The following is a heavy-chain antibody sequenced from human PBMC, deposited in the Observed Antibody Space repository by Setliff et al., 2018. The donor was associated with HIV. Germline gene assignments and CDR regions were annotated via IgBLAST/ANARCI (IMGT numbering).Heavy chain of an antibody. J-gene: IGHJ4*02. CDR2: IYYSGNT. CDR1: GGSISTSSSY. CDR3: VREGVRRGLGSGSFRYRAYYFDQ. Sequence: PSETLSLTCTVSGGSISTSSSYWGWIRQPPGKGLEWIGSIYYSGNTYFSPSLKSRITISVDTYKNQFSLNLRSVTAADTAVYYCVREGVRRGLGSGSFRYRAYYFDQWGQGTLVTVSS. V-gene: IGHV4-39*07. D-gene: IGHD3-10*01.